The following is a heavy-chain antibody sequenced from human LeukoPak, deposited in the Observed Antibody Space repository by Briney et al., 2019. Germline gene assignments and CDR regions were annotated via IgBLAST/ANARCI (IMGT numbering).Heavy chain of an antibody. CDR2: ISYDGSNK. CDR3: AKDAGYSSGKGAALDY. CDR1: GFTFSDYW. Sequence: GGSLRLSCAASGFTFSDYWMNWVRQAPGKGLEWVAVISYDGSNKYYADSVKGRFTISRDNSKNTLYLQMNSLRAEDTAVYYCAKDAGYSSGKGAALDYWGQGTLVTVSS. J-gene: IGHJ4*02. V-gene: IGHV3-30*18. D-gene: IGHD6-19*01.